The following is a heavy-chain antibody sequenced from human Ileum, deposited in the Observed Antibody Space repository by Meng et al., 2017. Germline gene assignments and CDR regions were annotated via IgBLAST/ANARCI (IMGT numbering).Heavy chain of an antibody. J-gene: IGHJ4*02. CDR3: ANWGGLGH. Sequence: EVQLLDSGGGLVQPGGSLSLSCAASGLTFINYAMSWVRQAPGKGLQWVSSISGNGYTTFYADSVRGRFSISRDNSNNKLFLQMNSLRADDTAVYYCANWGGLGHWGQGVLVTVSS. V-gene: IGHV3-23*01. CDR1: GLTFINYA. D-gene: IGHD3-16*01. CDR2: ISGNGYTT.